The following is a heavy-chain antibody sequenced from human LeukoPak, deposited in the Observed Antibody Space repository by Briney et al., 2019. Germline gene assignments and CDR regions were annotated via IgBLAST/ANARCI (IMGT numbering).Heavy chain of an antibody. D-gene: IGHD2-15*01. J-gene: IGHJ3*02. Sequence: GGSLRLSCAASGFTFSSYSMNWVRQAPGKGLEWVSSISGSSSYIYYGDSVKGRCTISRDNAKKSLYLQMNSLRAEDTAVYYCVRDQGVYCSGSSCTAFDIWGQGTMVTVSS. V-gene: IGHV3-21*01. CDR3: VRDQGVYCSGSSCTAFDI. CDR2: ISGSSSYI. CDR1: GFTFSSYS.